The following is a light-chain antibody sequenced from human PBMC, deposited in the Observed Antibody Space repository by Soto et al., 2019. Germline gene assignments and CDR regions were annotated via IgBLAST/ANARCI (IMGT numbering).Light chain of an antibody. CDR2: DTY. CDR3: QHRANWPLLV. J-gene: IGKJ4*01. V-gene: IGKV3-11*01. CDR1: PSFGNY. Sequence: EIVLTQSPATLSVYPGEGATLSCWASPSFGNYIAWYQQKPGQIPRLLISDTYNRAAGIPARFSGSGSGAAFSLIISSLEPEDSAIYYCQHRANWPLLVFGGGTKVEIK.